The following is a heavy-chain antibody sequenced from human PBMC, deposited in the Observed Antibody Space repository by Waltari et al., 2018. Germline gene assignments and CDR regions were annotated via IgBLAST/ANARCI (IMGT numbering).Heavy chain of an antibody. CDR2: INHSGST. Sequence: QVQLQQWGAGLLKPSETLSLTCAVYGGSFSGYYWSWIRQPPGKELEWIGEINHSGSTNYNPSLKSRVTISVDTSKNQFSLKLSSVTAADTAVYYCAREEDIVVVVEVGAFDIWGQGTMVTVSS. V-gene: IGHV4-34*01. CDR1: GGSFSGYY. D-gene: IGHD2-15*01. CDR3: AREEDIVVVVEVGAFDI. J-gene: IGHJ3*02.